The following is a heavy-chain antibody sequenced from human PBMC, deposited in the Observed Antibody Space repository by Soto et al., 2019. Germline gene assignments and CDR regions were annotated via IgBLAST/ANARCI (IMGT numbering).Heavy chain of an antibody. CDR3: ARGISFDIVVVFYRNYGMDV. J-gene: IGHJ6*02. Sequence: GGSLRLSCAASGFTFSSYAMHWVRQAPGKGLEWVAVISYDGSNKYYADSVKGRLTISRDNSKNTLYLQMNSLRAEDTAVYYCARGISFDIVVVFYRNYGMDVWGQGTTVTVSS. CDR1: GFTFSSYA. CDR2: ISYDGSNK. V-gene: IGHV3-30-3*01. D-gene: IGHD2-15*01.